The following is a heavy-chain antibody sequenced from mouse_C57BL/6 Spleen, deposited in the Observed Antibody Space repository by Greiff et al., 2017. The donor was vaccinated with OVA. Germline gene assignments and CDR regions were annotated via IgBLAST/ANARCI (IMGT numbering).Heavy chain of an antibody. CDR3: ARLSLPYYFDY. J-gene: IGHJ2*01. V-gene: IGHV1-42*01. CDR1: GYSFTGYY. Sequence: VQLQQSGPELVKPGASVKISCKASGYSFTGYYMNWVKQSPEKSLEWIGEINPSTGGTTYNQKFKAKATLTVDKSSSTAYMQLKSLTSEDSAVYYCARLSLPYYFDYWGQGTPLTVSS. D-gene: IGHD1-1*01. CDR2: INPSTGGT.